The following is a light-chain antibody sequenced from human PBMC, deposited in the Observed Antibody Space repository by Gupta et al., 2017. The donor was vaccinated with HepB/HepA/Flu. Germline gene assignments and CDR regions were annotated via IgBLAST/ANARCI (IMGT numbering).Light chain of an antibody. CDR2: KAS. CDR3: QQDNSYPWT. CDR1: QSISVW. Sequence: TPMTQSPSTLSASVGDRVTITCRASQSISVWLAWYQQKPGKAPKLLIYKASSLQSGVPSRFSGSESGTEFTLTISSLQPEDFASYYCQQDNSYPWTFGQGTKVEIK. J-gene: IGKJ1*01. V-gene: IGKV1-5*03.